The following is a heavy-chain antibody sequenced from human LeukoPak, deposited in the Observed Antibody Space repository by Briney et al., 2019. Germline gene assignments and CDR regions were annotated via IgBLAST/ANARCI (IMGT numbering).Heavy chain of an antibody. D-gene: IGHD3-9*01. Sequence: TGGSLRLSCAASGFTFSSYWMGWVRQAPGKGLEWVANIKQDGSEKYYVDSVKGRFTISRDNAKNSLYLQMNSLRAEDTAVYYCARDGDYDILTGRIDYWGQGTLVTVSS. J-gene: IGHJ4*02. CDR1: GFTFSSYW. V-gene: IGHV3-7*01. CDR2: IKQDGSEK. CDR3: ARDGDYDILTGRIDY.